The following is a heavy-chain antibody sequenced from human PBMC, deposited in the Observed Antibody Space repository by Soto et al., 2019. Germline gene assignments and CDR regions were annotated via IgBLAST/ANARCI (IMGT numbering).Heavy chain of an antibody. D-gene: IGHD5-12*01. V-gene: IGHV3-74*01. CDR3: ARGWLQRNSIDY. J-gene: IGHJ4*02. Sequence: PGGSLRLSCAASGFTFSSYWMHWVRQAPGKGLVWVSRTNSDGSSTSYADSVKGRFTISRDNAKNTLYLQMNSLRAEDTAVYYCARGWLQRNSIDYWGQGTLVTVSS. CDR1: GFTFSSYW. CDR2: TNSDGSST.